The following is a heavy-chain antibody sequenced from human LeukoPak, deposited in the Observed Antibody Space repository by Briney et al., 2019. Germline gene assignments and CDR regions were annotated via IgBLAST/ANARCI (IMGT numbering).Heavy chain of an antibody. CDR1: GYTFINYG. CDR2: INPNSGGT. J-gene: IGHJ5*02. V-gene: IGHV1-2*02. Sequence: ASVKVSCKASGYTFINYGITWVRQAPGQGLEWMGWINPNSGGTNYAQKFQGRVTMTRDTSITTAYMELSRLRSDDTAVYYCASHPEFRCSSTSCYAQNWFDPWGQGTLVTVSS. D-gene: IGHD2-2*01. CDR3: ASHPEFRCSSTSCYAQNWFDP.